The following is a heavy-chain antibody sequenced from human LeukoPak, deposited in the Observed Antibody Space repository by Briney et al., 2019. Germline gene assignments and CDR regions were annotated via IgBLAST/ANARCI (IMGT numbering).Heavy chain of an antibody. CDR2: ISAYNGNT. CDR3: ARVAAGYSVNYFDY. D-gene: IGHD4-23*01. Sequence: ASVKVSCKASGGTFSSYAISWVRQAPGQGLEWMGWISAYNGNTNYAQKLQGRVTMTTDTSTSTAYMELRSLRSDDTAVYYCARVAAGYSVNYFDYWGQGTLVTVSS. CDR1: GGTFSSYA. V-gene: IGHV1-18*01. J-gene: IGHJ4*02.